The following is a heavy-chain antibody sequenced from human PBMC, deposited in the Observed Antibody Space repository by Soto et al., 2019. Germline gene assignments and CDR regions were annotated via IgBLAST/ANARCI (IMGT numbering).Heavy chain of an antibody. J-gene: IGHJ4*02. CDR3: AREIDYGDYYFDY. Sequence: SETLSLTCTVSGGSISSYYWSWIRQPPGKGLEWIGYIYYSGSTNYNPSLKSRVTISVDTSKNQFSLMLSSVTAADTAVYYCAREIDYGDYYFDYWGQGTLVTVS. CDR1: GGSISSYY. CDR2: IYYSGST. D-gene: IGHD4-17*01. V-gene: IGHV4-59*01.